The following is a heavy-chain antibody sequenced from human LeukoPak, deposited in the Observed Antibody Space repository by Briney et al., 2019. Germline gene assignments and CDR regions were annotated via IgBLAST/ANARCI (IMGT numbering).Heavy chain of an antibody. J-gene: IGHJ5*01. D-gene: IGHD3-22*01. CDR2: ISGSGGST. CDR1: GFTFSSYA. CDR3: AREQIPYYYDLSGCYDS. V-gene: IGHV3-23*01. Sequence: PGGSLRLSCAASGFTFSSYAMSWVRQAPGKGLEWVSAISGSGGSTYYADSVKGRFTISRDNSKNTLYLQMNSLRAEDTAVYYCAREQIPYYYDLSGCYDSWGQGTLVTVSS.